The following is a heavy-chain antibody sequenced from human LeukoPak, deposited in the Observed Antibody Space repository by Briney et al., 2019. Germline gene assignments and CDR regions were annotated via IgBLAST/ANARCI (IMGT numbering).Heavy chain of an antibody. CDR2: ISSGSSTI. V-gene: IGHV3-48*02. CDR3: ARGGYGSGRRQLDY. J-gene: IGHJ4*02. D-gene: IGHD3-10*01. Sequence: GGSLRLSCAASGFTFSDYSMNWVRQAPGKGLEWVSYISSGSSTIYYADSAKGRFAISRDNAKNSLYLQMNSLRDEDTAVYYCARGGYGSGRRQLDYWGQGTLITVSS. CDR1: GFTFSDYS.